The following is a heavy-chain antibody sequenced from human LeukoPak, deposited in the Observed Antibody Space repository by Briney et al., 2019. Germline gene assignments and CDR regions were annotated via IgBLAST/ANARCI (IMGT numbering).Heavy chain of an antibody. J-gene: IGHJ4*02. CDR1: GYTFTGYY. Sequence: GASVKVSCKASGYTFTGYYMHWARQAPGQGLEWMGWINPNSGGTNYAQKFQGRVTMTRDTSISTAHMELSRLRSDDTAVYYCARASQLRFLEWLFDYWGQGTLVTVSS. CDR3: ARASQLRFLEWLFDY. V-gene: IGHV1-2*02. D-gene: IGHD3-3*01. CDR2: INPNSGGT.